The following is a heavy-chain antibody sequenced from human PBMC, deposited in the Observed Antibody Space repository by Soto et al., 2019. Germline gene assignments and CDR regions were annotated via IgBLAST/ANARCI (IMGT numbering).Heavy chain of an antibody. CDR2: IYPGDSDT. CDR1: GYSFTNYW. V-gene: IGHV5-51*01. CDR3: AIQHPLDSSAWYN. J-gene: IGHJ4*02. Sequence: GESLKISCKASGYSFTNYWIGWVRQMPGKGLEWMGTIYPGDSDTRYSPSFQGQVTFSVDKSINTAYLHWTSLKAADTAIYYCAIQHPLDSSAWYNWGQGTLVTVSS. D-gene: IGHD6-19*01.